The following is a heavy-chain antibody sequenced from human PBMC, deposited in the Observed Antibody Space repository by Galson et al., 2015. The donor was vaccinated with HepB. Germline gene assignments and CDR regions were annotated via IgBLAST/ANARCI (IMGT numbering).Heavy chain of an antibody. CDR3: ARGKYCSSTSCYGRYYYYGMDV. CDR2: ISSSSSYT. V-gene: IGHV3-11*06. D-gene: IGHD2-2*01. Sequence: MSWIRQAPGKGLEWVSYISSSSSYTNYADSVKGRFTISRDNAKNSLYLQMNSLRAEDTAVYYCARGKYCSSTSCYGRYYYYGMDVWGQGTTVTVSS. J-gene: IGHJ6*02.